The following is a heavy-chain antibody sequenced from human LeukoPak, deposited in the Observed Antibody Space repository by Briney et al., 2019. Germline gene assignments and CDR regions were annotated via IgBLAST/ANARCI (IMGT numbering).Heavy chain of an antibody. D-gene: IGHD2-21*02. CDR3: ARHCGGDCFFDW. J-gene: IGHJ4*02. Sequence: SETLSLTCTVSGDSINSYYWTWIRQPPGKGLEWIGYVYYSGSTNYNPSLKSRVTISVDTSKNQFSLKLSSVTAVDTAVYYCARHCGGDCFFDWWGQGTLVTVSS. V-gene: IGHV4-59*08. CDR2: VYYSGST. CDR1: GDSINSYY.